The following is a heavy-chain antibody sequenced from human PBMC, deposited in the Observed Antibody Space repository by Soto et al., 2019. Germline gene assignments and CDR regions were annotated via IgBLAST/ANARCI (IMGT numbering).Heavy chain of an antibody. V-gene: IGHV4-30-4*01. CDR1: GDSIKSADYL. CDR2: IYYTGTI. D-gene: IGHD2-15*01. Sequence: SETLSLTCTVSGDSIKSADYLWTWIRQPPGEGLEYIGYIYYTGTISYKPSLQSRAAISLDTSKNQFSLKLTSATATDTAVYYCVRMKTGGSRPVDHWGQGTLVTVPS. CDR3: VRMKTGGSRPVDH. J-gene: IGHJ4*02.